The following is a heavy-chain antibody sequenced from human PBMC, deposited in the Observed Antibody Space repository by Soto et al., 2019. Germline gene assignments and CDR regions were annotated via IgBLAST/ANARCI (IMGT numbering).Heavy chain of an antibody. D-gene: IGHD3-9*01. CDR2: ISGSGGST. CDR3: AKANRRNYDILTGTFDY. J-gene: IGHJ4*02. V-gene: IGHV3-23*01. CDR1: GFTFSSYA. Sequence: PGGSLRLSCAASGFTFSSYAMSWVRQAPGKGLEWVSAISGSGGSTYYADSVKGRFTISRDNSKNTLYLQMNSLRAEDTAVYYCAKANRRNYDILTGTFDYWGQGTLVTVSS.